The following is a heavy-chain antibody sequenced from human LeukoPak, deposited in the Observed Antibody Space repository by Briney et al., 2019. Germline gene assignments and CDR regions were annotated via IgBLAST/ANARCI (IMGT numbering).Heavy chain of an antibody. CDR3: AKAELGVDTFFDY. J-gene: IGHJ4*02. D-gene: IGHD3-3*01. CDR2: LSGSGAGT. Sequence: GGSLRLSCAAPGFTFSDYALGWARQAPGRGLEWVATLSGSGAGTYYSDSVQGRFTISRDNSKRTLFLQMNSLRAEDTAFYYCAKAELGVDTFFDYWGQGTLVTVPS. V-gene: IGHV3-23*01. CDR1: GFTFSDYA.